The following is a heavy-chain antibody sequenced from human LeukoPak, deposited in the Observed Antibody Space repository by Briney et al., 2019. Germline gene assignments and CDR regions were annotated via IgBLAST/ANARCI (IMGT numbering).Heavy chain of an antibody. Sequence: GGSLRLSCAASGFTFSSYSMNWVRQAPGKGLEWVSYISSSSSTIYYADSVKGRFTISRDNAKNSLYLQMNSLRAEDTAVYYCARVVLISSNYYYYGMGVWGQGTTVTVSS. CDR1: GFTFSSYS. CDR3: ARVVLISSNYYYYGMGV. V-gene: IGHV3-48*01. D-gene: IGHD3-22*01. J-gene: IGHJ6*02. CDR2: ISSSSSTI.